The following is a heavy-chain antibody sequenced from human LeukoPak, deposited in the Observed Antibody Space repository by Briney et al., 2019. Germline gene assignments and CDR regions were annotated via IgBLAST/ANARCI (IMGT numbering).Heavy chain of an antibody. V-gene: IGHV4-31*03. CDR3: ARDKRSSGFDY. J-gene: IGHJ4*02. D-gene: IGHD1-26*01. CDR2: IYYSGST. CDR1: GGSISSGGYY. Sequence: PSETLSLTCTVSGGSISSGGYYWSWIRQHPGKGLEWIGYIYYSGSTYYNPSLKSRDTISVDTSKNQFSLKPSSVTAADTAVYYCARDKRSSGFDYWGQGTLVTVSS.